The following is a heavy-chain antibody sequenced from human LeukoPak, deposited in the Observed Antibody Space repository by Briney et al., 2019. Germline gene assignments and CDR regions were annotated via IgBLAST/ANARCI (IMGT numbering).Heavy chain of an antibody. CDR2: ISGSGGST. CDR1: GFTFSSYA. V-gene: IGHV3-23*01. J-gene: IGHJ4*02. CDR3: AKDGIGVRRVMSDY. D-gene: IGHD3-10*01. Sequence: GGSLRLSCAASGFTFSSYAMSWVRQAPGKGLEWVSAISGSGGSTYYADSVKGRFTISRDNSKNTLYLQMNSLRAEDTAVYYCAKDGIGVRRVMSDYWGQGTLVTVSS.